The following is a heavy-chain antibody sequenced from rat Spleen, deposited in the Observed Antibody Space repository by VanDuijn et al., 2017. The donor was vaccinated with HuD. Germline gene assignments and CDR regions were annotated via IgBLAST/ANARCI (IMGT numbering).Heavy chain of an antibody. V-gene: IGHV3-1*01. CDR1: DYSITSNF. CDR3: ARWNNYVAY. J-gene: IGHJ3*01. Sequence: EVQLQESGPGLVKPSQSLSLTCSVTDYSITSNFWGWIRKFPGNKMEWMGYIRYSGSTSYNPSLKSRISITRDTSKNQFFLQLNSVTTQDTATYYCARWNNYVAYWGQGTLVTVSS. D-gene: IGHD1-10*01. CDR2: IRYSGST.